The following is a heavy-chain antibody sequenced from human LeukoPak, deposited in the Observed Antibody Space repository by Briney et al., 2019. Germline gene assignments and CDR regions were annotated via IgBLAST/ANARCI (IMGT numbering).Heavy chain of an antibody. CDR3: ARGPSSGSYYYYYMDV. J-gene: IGHJ6*03. CDR2: INSDGSST. CDR1: GFTFSSYW. D-gene: IGHD1-26*01. V-gene: IGHV3-74*01. Sequence: GGSLRLSCAASGFTFSSYWMHWVRQAPGKGLVWVSRINSDGSSTSYADSVKGRFTISRDNAKNTLYLQMNSLRAEDTAVYYCARGPSSGSYYYYYMDVWGKGTTVTVSS.